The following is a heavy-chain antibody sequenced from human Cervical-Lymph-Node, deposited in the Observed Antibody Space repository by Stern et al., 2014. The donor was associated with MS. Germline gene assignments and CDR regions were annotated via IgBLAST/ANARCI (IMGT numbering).Heavy chain of an antibody. CDR3: ARFHYYDTLGYYFEN. J-gene: IGHJ4*02. CDR2: IFSNDEK. CDR1: GFSFNNARMG. V-gene: IGHV2-26*01. D-gene: IGHD3-22*01. Sequence: QVTLKESGPVLVKPTETLTLTCTVSGFSFNNARMGVSWIRQPPGEALEWLAHIFSNDEKFYSTSLKSRLTISKDTSKSQVVLTMTNMDPVDTATYYCARFHYYDTLGYYFENWGQGTLVTVSS.